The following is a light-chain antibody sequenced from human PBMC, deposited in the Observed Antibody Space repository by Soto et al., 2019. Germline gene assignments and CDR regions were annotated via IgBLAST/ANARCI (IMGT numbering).Light chain of an antibody. CDR1: TGAVTSGYY. CDR2: STS. Sequence: QTVVTQEPSLTVSPGGTVTLTCASSTGAVTSGYYPNWFQQKPGQAPRALIYSTSYKHSWTPARFSGSLLGGKAALTLSGVQPEDEAEYYCLLYYGGAQVVFGGGTKVTVL. CDR3: LLYYGGAQVV. J-gene: IGLJ2*01. V-gene: IGLV7-43*01.